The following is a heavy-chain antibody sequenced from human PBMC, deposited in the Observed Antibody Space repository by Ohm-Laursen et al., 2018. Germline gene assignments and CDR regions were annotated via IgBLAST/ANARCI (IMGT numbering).Heavy chain of an antibody. CDR3: ARRVAYDRGEFDY. D-gene: IGHD5-12*01. V-gene: IGHV3-23*01. Sequence: SLRLSCSASGFTFSSYAMSWVRQAPGKGLEWVSAISGSGGSTYYADSVKGRFTISRDNSKNTLYLQMNSLRAEDTAVYYCARRVAYDRGEFDYWGLGTLVTVSS. CDR2: ISGSGGST. J-gene: IGHJ4*02. CDR1: GFTFSSYA.